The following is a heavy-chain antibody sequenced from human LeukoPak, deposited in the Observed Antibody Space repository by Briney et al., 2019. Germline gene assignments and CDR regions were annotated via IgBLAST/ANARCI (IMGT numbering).Heavy chain of an antibody. CDR2: IYTSGST. Sequence: SETLSLTCTVSGGSISSYYWSWIRQPAGKGLEWIGRIYTSGSTNYNPSLKSRATMSVDTSKNQFSLKLSSVTAADTAVYYCARDTAVTVRSWFDPWGQGTLVTVSS. V-gene: IGHV4-4*07. J-gene: IGHJ5*02. CDR1: GGSISSYY. CDR3: ARDTAVTVRSWFDP. D-gene: IGHD4-17*01.